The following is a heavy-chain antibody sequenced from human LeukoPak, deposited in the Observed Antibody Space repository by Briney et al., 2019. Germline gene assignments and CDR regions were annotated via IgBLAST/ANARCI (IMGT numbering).Heavy chain of an antibody. Sequence: GGSLRLSCVASGFIFNNYEMNWVRQAPGEGLEWVAFISSSGMSIYYADSVKGRFTISRDNAKNSLYLQMNSLRAEDTAVYYCAGDFDFWSGQGFNDYWGQGTLVTVSS. CDR1: GFIFNNYE. D-gene: IGHD3-3*01. V-gene: IGHV3-48*03. CDR3: AGDFDFWSGQGFNDY. CDR2: ISSSGMSI. J-gene: IGHJ4*02.